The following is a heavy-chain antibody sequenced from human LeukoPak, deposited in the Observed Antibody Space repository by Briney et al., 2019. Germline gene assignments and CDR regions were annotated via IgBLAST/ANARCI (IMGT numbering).Heavy chain of an antibody. J-gene: IGHJ1*01. CDR1: GGSISSSRYY. V-gene: IGHV4-39*01. CDR3: ARSDYDDWGSFQH. Sequence: SETLSLTCTVSGGSISSSRYYWGCIRQPPGKGLEWIGSIYYSGSTYYNPSLKSRATISVDTSKNQFSLKLRFVTAADTAVYYCARSDYDDWGSFQHWGQGTLVTVSS. D-gene: IGHD4-17*01. CDR2: IYYSGST.